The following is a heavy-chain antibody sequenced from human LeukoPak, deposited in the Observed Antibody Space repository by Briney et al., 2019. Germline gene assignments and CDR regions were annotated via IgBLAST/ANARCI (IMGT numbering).Heavy chain of an antibody. J-gene: IGHJ3*02. CDR3: ARDMMVAFDI. D-gene: IGHD3-16*01. CDR2: IYYSGST. Sequence: SETLSLTCTVSGGSISSYYWSWIRQPPGKGLEWIGYIYYSGSTNYNPSLKSRVTISVDTSKNQFSLKLSSVTAADTAVYYCARDMMVAFDIWGQGTMVTVSS. V-gene: IGHV4-59*01. CDR1: GGSISSYY.